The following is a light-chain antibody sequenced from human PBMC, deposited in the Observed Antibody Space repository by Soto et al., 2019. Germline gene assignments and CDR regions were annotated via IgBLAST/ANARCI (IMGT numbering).Light chain of an antibody. CDR3: SSYTTSLIVI. Sequence: QSVLTPPASVSGSPGQSITISCTGTNSDVGAYNYVSWFQQHPGKAPKLMIYDVSDRPSGVSDRFSGSKSGNTASLTISGLQAEDEADYYCSSYTTSLIVIFGGGTKLTVL. V-gene: IGLV2-14*01. CDR1: NSDVGAYNY. CDR2: DVS. J-gene: IGLJ2*01.